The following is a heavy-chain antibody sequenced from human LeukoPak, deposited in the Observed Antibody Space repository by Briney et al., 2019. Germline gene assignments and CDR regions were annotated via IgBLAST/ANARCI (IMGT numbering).Heavy chain of an antibody. D-gene: IGHD4-23*01. CDR2: IGTDGYS. J-gene: IGHJ4*02. CDR1: GFTFSTYE. CDR3: ARGTIGGNPASAY. V-gene: IGHV3-21*06. Sequence: GASLRLSCAASGFTFSTYEMNWVRQAPGKGLEWVSSIGTDGYSYSAVSVKGRFTISRDNAKSTLYLQVDSLTVEDTALYYCARGTIGGNPASAYWGQGTLVTVSS.